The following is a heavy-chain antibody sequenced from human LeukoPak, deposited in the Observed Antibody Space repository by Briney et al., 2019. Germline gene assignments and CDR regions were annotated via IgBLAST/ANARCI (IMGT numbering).Heavy chain of an antibody. V-gene: IGHV3-15*07. CDR1: GFPFTNAW. D-gene: IGHD6-19*01. J-gene: IGHJ4*02. CDR2: LKSRNDGGAS. Sequence: GGSLRLSCTVSGFPFTNAWLTWVRQDPGKGLEWVGRLKSRNDGGASEYAAPVRDRFTFSRDDSKNTFYLQMSRLKTEDTAVYFCATDFQWRGGDFWGQGTLVIVSS. CDR3: ATDFQWRGGDF.